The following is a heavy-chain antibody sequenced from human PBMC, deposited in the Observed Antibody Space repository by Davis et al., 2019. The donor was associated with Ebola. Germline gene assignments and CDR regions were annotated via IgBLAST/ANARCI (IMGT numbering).Heavy chain of an antibody. CDR1: GFTFSSHA. D-gene: IGHD3-3*01. CDR2: INTNTGNP. CDR3: ARVDFGYNYDFWSGYYTRFDP. Sequence: GGSLRLSCAASGFTFSSHAMNWVRQAPGQGLEWMGWINTNTGNPTYAQGFTGRFVFSLDTSGSTAYLQISSLKAEDTAVYYCARVDFGYNYDFWSGYYTRFDPWGQGTLVTVSS. V-gene: IGHV7-4-1*02. J-gene: IGHJ5*02.